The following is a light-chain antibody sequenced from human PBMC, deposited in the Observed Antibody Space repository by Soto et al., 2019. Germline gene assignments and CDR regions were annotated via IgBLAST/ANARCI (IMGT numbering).Light chain of an antibody. Sequence: QSVLTQPASGSGSPGQSITISCTGTSSDVGGYNYVSWYQQHPGKAPKLMIYDVSTRPSGVSNRFYGSKSGNTASLTISGLQAEDEADYYCSSYTSSSTTPVFGGGTKLTVL. CDR3: SSYTSSSTTPV. CDR1: SSDVGGYNY. CDR2: DVS. J-gene: IGLJ2*01. V-gene: IGLV2-14*01.